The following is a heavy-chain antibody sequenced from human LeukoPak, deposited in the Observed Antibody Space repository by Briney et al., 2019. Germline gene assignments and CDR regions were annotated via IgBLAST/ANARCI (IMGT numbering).Heavy chain of an antibody. J-gene: IGHJ4*02. CDR2: MYTNGES. D-gene: IGHD3-16*01. V-gene: IGHV4-4*07. CDR1: RGSINNQY. Sequence: KSSDTLSLTCTVSRGSINNQYWSWIRQPAGKGLEWIGRMYTNGESDYNPSLKSRVTMSVDTSKSQFSLKLKSVTAADTAVYYCARGYYGGAVDSWGQGILVIVSS. CDR3: ARGYYGGAVDS.